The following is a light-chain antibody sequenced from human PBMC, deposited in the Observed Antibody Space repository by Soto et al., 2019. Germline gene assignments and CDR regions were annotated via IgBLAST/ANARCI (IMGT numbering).Light chain of an antibody. V-gene: IGKV1-39*01. CDR1: QSIKNY. J-gene: IGKJ5*01. CDR3: QQGYSTTPIT. Sequence: DIQMTQSPSSLSAAIGDIVTITCLASQSIKNYLNWYQHKPWAAHKLLXFGASNLESGVPSRFSGSGSGTEFTLSISSLQPEDFATYYCQQGYSTTPITFGQGTRLEIK. CDR2: GAS.